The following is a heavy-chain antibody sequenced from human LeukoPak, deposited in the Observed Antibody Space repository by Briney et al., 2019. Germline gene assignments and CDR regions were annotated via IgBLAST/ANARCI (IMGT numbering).Heavy chain of an antibody. CDR1: GFTFSTYA. V-gene: IGHV3-23*01. D-gene: IGHD4-17*01. CDR2: VSGSGGNT. CDR3: ARDMAYGDYGD. J-gene: IGHJ4*02. Sequence: GGSLRLSCAASGFTFSTYAMSWVRQAPGKGLEWVSSVSGSGGNTHYADSVRGRFTISRDNSKNTLYLQMNSLRAGDTALYYCARDMAYGDYGDWGQGTLVTVSS.